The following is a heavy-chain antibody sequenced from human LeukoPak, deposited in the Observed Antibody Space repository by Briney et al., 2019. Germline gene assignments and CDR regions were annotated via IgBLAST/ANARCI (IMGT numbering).Heavy chain of an antibody. Sequence: PGGPLRLSCAASGFTFSSYAMSWVRQAPGKGLEWVSAISGSGGSTYYADSVKGRFTISRDNSKNTLYLQMNSLRAEDTAVYYCAKQEYSSSWYYFGYWGQGTLVTVSS. CDR2: ISGSGGST. V-gene: IGHV3-23*01. D-gene: IGHD6-6*01. CDR1: GFTFSSYA. J-gene: IGHJ4*02. CDR3: AKQEYSSSWYYFGY.